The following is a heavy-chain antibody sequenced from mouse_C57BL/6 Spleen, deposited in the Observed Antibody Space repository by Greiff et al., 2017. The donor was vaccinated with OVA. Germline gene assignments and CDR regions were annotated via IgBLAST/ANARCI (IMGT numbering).Heavy chain of an antibody. CDR1: GYTFTSYW. J-gene: IGHJ4*01. V-gene: IGHV1-55*01. D-gene: IGHD1-3*01. CDR2: IYPGSGST. Sequence: QVQLQQPGAELVKPGASVKMSCKASGYTFTSYWITWVKQRPGQGLEWIGDIYPGSGSTNYREQFQSKATLTVDTSSSTAYMQLSSLTSEDSAVYYCARDRGKDAMDYWGQGTSVTVSS. CDR3: ARDRGKDAMDY.